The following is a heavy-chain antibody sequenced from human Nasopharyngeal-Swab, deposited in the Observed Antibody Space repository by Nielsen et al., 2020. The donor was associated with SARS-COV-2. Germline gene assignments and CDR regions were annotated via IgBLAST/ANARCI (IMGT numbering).Heavy chain of an antibody. CDR1: GFTFSSYA. J-gene: IGHJ5*02. CDR3: AGNMVRGVIFVRGFDP. Sequence: GGSLRLSCAASGFTFSSYAMSWVRQAPGKGLEWVSAISGSGGSTYYADSVKGRFTISRDNSKNTLYPQMNSLRAEDTAVYYCAGNMVRGVIFVRGFDPWGQGTLVTVSS. D-gene: IGHD3-10*01. CDR2: ISGSGGST. V-gene: IGHV3-23*01.